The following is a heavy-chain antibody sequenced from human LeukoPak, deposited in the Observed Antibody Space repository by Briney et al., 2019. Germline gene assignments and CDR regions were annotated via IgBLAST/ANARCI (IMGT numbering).Heavy chain of an antibody. V-gene: IGHV6-1*01. J-gene: IGHJ6*02. Sequence: SQTLSLTCAISGDSVSSNSAAWNWIRQSPSRGLEWLGRTYYRSKWYNDYAVSVKSRITINPDTSKNQFSLQLNSVTPEDTAVYHCARDRIAVAGFSKVDYGMDVWGQGTTVTVSS. CDR2: TYYRSKWYN. D-gene: IGHD6-19*01. CDR1: GDSVSSNSAA. CDR3: ARDRIAVAGFSKVDYGMDV.